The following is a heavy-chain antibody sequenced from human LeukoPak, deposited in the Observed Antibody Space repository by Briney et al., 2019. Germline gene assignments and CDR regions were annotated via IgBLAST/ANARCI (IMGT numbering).Heavy chain of an antibody. CDR1: GFTFTNYD. V-gene: IGHV3-13*04. CDR3: FGAPPGRCSGGFCYFDNIDV. D-gene: IGHD2-15*01. Sequence: GGALRLSCAASGFTFTNYDTHWGRQATGGGREWGSHICTAGDTYYLNSVEGRFTIPRENTKNSSHHHIYCLRSVETAMYYSFGAPPGRCSGGFCYFDNIDVWGQGPMVTVSS. J-gene: IGHJ3*01. CDR2: ICTAGDT.